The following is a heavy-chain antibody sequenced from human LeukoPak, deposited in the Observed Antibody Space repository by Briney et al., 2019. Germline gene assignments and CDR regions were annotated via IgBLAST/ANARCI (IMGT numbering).Heavy chain of an antibody. CDR1: GGSISSYY. J-gene: IGHJ4*02. CDR2: IYYSGST. D-gene: IGHD5-18*01. CDR3: ARDLRSYGFDY. Sequence: SETLSLTCTVSGGSISSYYWSWIRQPPGKGLEWIGYIYYSGSTNYNPSLKSRVTISVDTSKNQFSLKLSSVTAADTAVYYCARDLRSYGFDYCGQGTLVTVSS. V-gene: IGHV4-59*01.